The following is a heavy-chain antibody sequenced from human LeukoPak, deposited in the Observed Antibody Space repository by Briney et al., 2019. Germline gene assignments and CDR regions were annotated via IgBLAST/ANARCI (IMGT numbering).Heavy chain of an antibody. CDR1: GGSISSSNYY. CDR2: IYYRGST. Sequence: SETLSLTCTVSGGSISSSNYYWGWIRQPPGKGLEWIGSIYYRGSTYYNPSLKSRVTISVDTSKNQFSLKLSSVTAADTAVYYCARNYYGSGSFYVHNWGQGTLVTVSS. CDR3: ARNYYGSGSFYVHN. V-gene: IGHV4-39*01. J-gene: IGHJ4*02. D-gene: IGHD3-10*01.